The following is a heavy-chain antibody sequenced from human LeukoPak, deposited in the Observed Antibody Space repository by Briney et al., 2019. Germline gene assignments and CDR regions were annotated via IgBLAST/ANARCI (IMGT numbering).Heavy chain of an antibody. CDR2: INHSGST. Sequence: PSETLSLTCAVYGGSFSGYYWSWIRQPPGKGLEWIGEINHSGSTNYNPSLKSRVTISLDKSKNQFSLKLNSVTAADTAVYYCARGGVYYGSGSNWFDPWGQGTLVTVSS. CDR3: ARGGVYYGSGSNWFDP. V-gene: IGHV4-34*01. D-gene: IGHD3-10*01. J-gene: IGHJ5*02. CDR1: GGSFSGYY.